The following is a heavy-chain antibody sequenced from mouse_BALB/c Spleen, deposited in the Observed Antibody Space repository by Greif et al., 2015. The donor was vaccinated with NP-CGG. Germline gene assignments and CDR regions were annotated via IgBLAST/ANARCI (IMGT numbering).Heavy chain of an antibody. CDR3: NRATAGYYAMDY. J-gene: IGHJ4*01. CDR2: IDPENGDT. D-gene: IGHD1-2*01. CDR1: GFNIKDYY. Sequence: EVQLQQSGAELVRSGASVKLSCTASGFNIKDYYMHWVKQRPEQGLEWIGWIDPENGDTEYAPKFQGKATMTADTSSNTAYLQLSSLTSEDTAVYYCNRATAGYYAMDYWGQGTSVTVSS. V-gene: IGHV14-4*02.